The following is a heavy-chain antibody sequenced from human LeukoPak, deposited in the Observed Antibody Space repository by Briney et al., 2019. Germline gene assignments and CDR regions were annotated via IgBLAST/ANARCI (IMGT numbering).Heavy chain of an antibody. D-gene: IGHD4-17*01. V-gene: IGHV3-30*02. J-gene: IGHJ4*02. CDR2: IRYDGSNK. CDR1: GFTFSSYG. CDR3: AKDLNGDYAGAVYY. Sequence: PGGSLRLSCAASGFTFSSYGMHWVRQAPGKGLEWVAFIRYDGSNKYYADSVKGRFTISRDNSKNTLYLQMNSLRAEDTAVYYCAKDLNGDYAGAVYYWGQGTLVTVSS.